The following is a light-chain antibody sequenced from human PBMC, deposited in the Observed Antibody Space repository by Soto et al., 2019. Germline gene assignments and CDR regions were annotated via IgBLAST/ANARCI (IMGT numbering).Light chain of an antibody. V-gene: IGLV2-23*01. CDR3: CSYARSSTVL. CDR2: EGS. CDR1: SSDVGTYNL. J-gene: IGLJ2*01. Sequence: QSALTQPASVSGSPGQAITMSCTGTSSDVGTYNLVSWYQQHPGKAPKLMIYEGSKRPSGVSNRFSGSKSGNTASLTISGLQAEDEADYYCCSYARSSTVLFGGGTKLTVL.